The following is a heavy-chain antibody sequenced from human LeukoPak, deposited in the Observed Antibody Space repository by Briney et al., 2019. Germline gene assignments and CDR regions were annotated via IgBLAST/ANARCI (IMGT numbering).Heavy chain of an antibody. V-gene: IGHV4-34*01. CDR3: ARGEEYHYDSGSFWVYYGMDV. CDR2: INHSGST. CDR1: GGSFSGSC. D-gene: IGHD3-10*01. J-gene: IGHJ6*02. Sequence: SETLSLTCAVYGGSFSGSCWSWIRQPPGMGLEWIGEINHSGSTNYKSSLKSRVTISVDTSKSQFSLKLTSVTAADTAVYYCARGEEYHYDSGSFWVYYGMDVWGPGTTVTVSS.